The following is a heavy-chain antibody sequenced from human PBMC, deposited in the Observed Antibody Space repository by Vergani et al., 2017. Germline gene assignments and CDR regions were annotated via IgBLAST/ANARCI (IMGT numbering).Heavy chain of an antibody. CDR2: IYYSENT. Sequence: QVQLQESGPGLVKPSQILSLTCTVSGGSISSGGFYWSWIRQPPGKGLEWIGYIYYSENTYYNPSLKSRVTMSVDTSKNQFSLKLTSMTAADTAVYYCARVSRDYNYYYYMDVWSKGTTVTVSS. CDR1: GGSISSGGFY. CDR3: ARVSRDYNYYYYMDV. V-gene: IGHV4-30-4*01. J-gene: IGHJ6*03.